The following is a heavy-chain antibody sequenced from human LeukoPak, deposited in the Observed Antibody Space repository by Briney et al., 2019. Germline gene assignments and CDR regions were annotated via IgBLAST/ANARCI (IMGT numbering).Heavy chain of an antibody. Sequence: GGSLRLSCAASGFXFSNYNINWVRQAPGKGLEWVSYISSSSSTIYYADSVKGRFTISRDNANNSLYLQMNSLRDEDTAVYYCAISGSYWGQGTLVTVSS. D-gene: IGHD1-26*01. CDR2: ISSSSSTI. CDR3: AISGSY. CDR1: GFXFSNYN. V-gene: IGHV3-48*02. J-gene: IGHJ4*02.